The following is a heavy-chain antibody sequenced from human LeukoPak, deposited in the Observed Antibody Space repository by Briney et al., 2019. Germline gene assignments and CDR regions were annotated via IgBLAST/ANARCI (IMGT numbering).Heavy chain of an antibody. J-gene: IGHJ4*02. CDR2: IYSGGST. CDR1: GFTVSSKY. CDR3: ATLPIYDYVWGSYRYFDY. D-gene: IGHD3-16*02. Sequence: GGSLRLSCAASGFTVSSKYMSWVRQAPGKGLEWVSVIYSGGSTYYADSVKGRFTISRDNSKNTLYLQMNSLRAEDTAVYYCATLPIYDYVWGSYRYFDYWGQGTLVTVSS. V-gene: IGHV3-53*01.